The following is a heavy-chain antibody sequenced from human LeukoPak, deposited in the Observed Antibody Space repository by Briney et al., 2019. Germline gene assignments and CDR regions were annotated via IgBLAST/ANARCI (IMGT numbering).Heavy chain of an antibody. CDR1: GFTFSSYS. D-gene: IGHD1-26*01. CDR2: ISSSSSYI. V-gene: IGHV3-21*01. Sequence: GGTLRLSCAASGFTFSSYSMNWVPQAPGKGLEWVSSISSSSSYIYYADSVKGRFTISRDNAKNSLYLQMNSLRAEDTAVYYCARVWELLAPWSIDYWGQGTLVTVSS. CDR3: ARVWELLAPWSIDY. J-gene: IGHJ4*02.